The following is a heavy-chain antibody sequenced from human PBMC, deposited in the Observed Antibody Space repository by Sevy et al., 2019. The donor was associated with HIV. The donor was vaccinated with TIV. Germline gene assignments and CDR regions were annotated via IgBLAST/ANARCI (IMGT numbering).Heavy chain of an antibody. D-gene: IGHD3-22*01. Sequence: ASVKVSCKASGYTFTSYGISWVRQAPGQGLEWMGWISAYNGNTNYPLKLQGRVTMTTDTSTSTAYMELRSLRSDDTAVYYCARYTYYYDSSGYYYDAFDIWGQGTMVTVSS. CDR2: ISAYNGNT. J-gene: IGHJ3*02. CDR1: GYTFTSYG. CDR3: ARYTYYYDSSGYYYDAFDI. V-gene: IGHV1-18*01.